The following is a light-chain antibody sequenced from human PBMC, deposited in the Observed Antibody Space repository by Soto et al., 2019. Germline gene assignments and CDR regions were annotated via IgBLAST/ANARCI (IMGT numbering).Light chain of an antibody. CDR1: QTVFYSSNNKNY. Sequence: DIVMTQSPDSLAVSLGERATIHCKSSQTVFYSSNNKNYLAWYQQKPGRPPRLLIYWASTRQSGVSDRFGGSGSGTDFTLTISNLQAEDVAVYYCQQYYSTLSYTFGQGTRLEIK. J-gene: IGKJ2*01. CDR2: WAS. V-gene: IGKV4-1*01. CDR3: QQYYSTLSYT.